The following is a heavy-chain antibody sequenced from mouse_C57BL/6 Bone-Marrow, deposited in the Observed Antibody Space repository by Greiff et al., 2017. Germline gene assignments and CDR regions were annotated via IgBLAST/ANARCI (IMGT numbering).Heavy chain of an antibody. D-gene: IGHD2-3*01. CDR1: GFTFRSYG. Sequence: EVMLVESGGDLVKPGGSLKLSCAASGFTFRSYGMSWVRQTPDKRLEWVATISSGGSYTYYPDSVKGRFTISRDNAKNTLYLQMSSLKSEDTAMYYCARGYYNYFDYWGQGTTLTVSS. J-gene: IGHJ2*01. V-gene: IGHV5-6*01. CDR2: ISSGGSYT. CDR3: ARGYYNYFDY.